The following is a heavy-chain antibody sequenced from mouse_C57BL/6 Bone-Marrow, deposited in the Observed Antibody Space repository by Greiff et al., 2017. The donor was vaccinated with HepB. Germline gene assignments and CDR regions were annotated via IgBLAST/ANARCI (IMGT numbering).Heavy chain of an antibody. J-gene: IGHJ2*01. CDR2: IDPENGDT. CDR1: GFNIKDDY. CDR3: TSMVTTGYYFDY. Sequence: LQSGAELVRPGASVKLSCTASGFNIKDDYMHWVKQRPEQGLEWIGWIDPENGDTEYASKFQGKATITADTSSNTAYLQLSSLTSEDTAVYYCTSMVTTGYYFDYWGQGTTLTVSS. V-gene: IGHV14-4*01. D-gene: IGHD2-2*01.